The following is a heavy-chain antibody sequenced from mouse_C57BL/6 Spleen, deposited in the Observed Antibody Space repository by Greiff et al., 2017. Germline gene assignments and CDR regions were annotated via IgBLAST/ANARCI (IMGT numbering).Heavy chain of an antibody. CDR2: IWRGGST. CDR3: AKGSSYGYAKDY. CDR1: GFSLTSYG. Sequence: QVHVKQSGPGLVPPSQSLSITCTVSGFSLTSYGVHWVRQSPGKGLEWLGVIWRGGSTDYNAAFMSRLSITKDNSKRQVFFKMNSLQADDTAIYYCAKGSSYGYAKDYWGQGTSGTVSS. V-gene: IGHV2-5*01. D-gene: IGHD1-1*01. J-gene: IGHJ4*01.